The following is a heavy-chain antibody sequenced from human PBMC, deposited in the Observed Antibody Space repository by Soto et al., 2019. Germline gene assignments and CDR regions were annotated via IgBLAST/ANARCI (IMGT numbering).Heavy chain of an antibody. CDR1: GFTFSSYA. CDR2: ISYDGSNK. CDR3: ARDRVVVAATLNYYYYGMDV. Sequence: PGGSLRLSCAASGFTFSSYAMHWVRQAPGKGLEWVAVISYDGSNKYYADSVKGRFTISRDNSKNTLYLQMNSLRAEDTAVYYCARDRVVVAATLNYYYYGMDVWGQGTTVTVSS. V-gene: IGHV3-30-3*01. J-gene: IGHJ6*02. D-gene: IGHD2-15*01.